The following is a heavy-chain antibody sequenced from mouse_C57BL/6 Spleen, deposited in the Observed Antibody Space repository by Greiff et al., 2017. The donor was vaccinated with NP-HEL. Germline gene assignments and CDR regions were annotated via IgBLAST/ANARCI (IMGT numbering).Heavy chain of an antibody. CDR2: IDPSDSET. Sequence: VQLQQSGAELVRPGSSVKLSCKASGYTFTSYWMHWVKQRPIQGLEWIGNIDPSDSETHYNQKFKDKATLTVDKSSSTAYMQLSSLTSEDSAVYYCARCPYDYDDAMDYWGQGTSVTVSS. V-gene: IGHV1-52*01. CDR1: GYTFTSYW. D-gene: IGHD2-4*01. CDR3: ARCPYDYDDAMDY. J-gene: IGHJ4*01.